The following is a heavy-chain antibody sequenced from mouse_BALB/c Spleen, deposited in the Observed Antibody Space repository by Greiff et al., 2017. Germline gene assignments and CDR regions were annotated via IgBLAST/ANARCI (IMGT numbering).Heavy chain of an antibody. CDR3: ALVRREGYWYFDV. J-gene: IGHJ1*01. D-gene: IGHD2-14*01. V-gene: IGHV3-6*02. Sequence: EVKLQESGPGLVKPSQSLSLTCSVTGYSITSGYYWNWIRQFPGNKLEWMGYISYDGSNNYNPSLKNRISITRDTSKNQFFLKLNSVTTEDTATYYCALVRREGYWYFDVWGAGTTVTVSS. CDR1: GYSITSGYY. CDR2: ISYDGSN.